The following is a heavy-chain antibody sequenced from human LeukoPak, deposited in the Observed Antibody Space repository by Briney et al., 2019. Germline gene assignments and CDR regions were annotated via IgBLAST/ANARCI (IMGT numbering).Heavy chain of an antibody. CDR3: AKGRYYFDY. Sequence: GASVKVSCKASGGTFSSYAISWVRQAPGQGLEWMGRIIPIFGTANYAQKFQGRVTIATDESTSTAYMELSSLRSEDTAVYYCAKGRYYFDYWGQGTLVTVSS. CDR2: IIPIFGTA. J-gene: IGHJ4*02. V-gene: IGHV1-69*05. CDR1: GGTFSSYA.